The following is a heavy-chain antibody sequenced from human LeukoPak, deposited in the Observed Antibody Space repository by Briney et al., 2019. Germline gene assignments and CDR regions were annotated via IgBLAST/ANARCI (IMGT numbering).Heavy chain of an antibody. CDR3: ARGRHFSSGYSRHAFDI. D-gene: IGHD3-22*01. CDR2: IYHSGST. CDR1: GGSISSSNW. J-gene: IGHJ3*02. V-gene: IGHV4-4*02. Sequence: PSETLSLTCAVSGGSISSSNWWSWVRQPPGKGLEWIGEIYHSGSTNYNPSLKSRVTISVDTSKNQFSLKLSSVAAADTAVYYCARGRHFSSGYSRHAFDIWGQGTMVTVPS.